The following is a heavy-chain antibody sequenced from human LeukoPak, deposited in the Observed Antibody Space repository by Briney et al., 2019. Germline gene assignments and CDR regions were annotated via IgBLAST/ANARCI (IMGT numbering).Heavy chain of an antibody. CDR2: SNAGNGNT. V-gene: IGHV1-3*01. Sequence: ASVKVSCKASGYTLTSYAMHWVRQAPGQRLEWMGWSNAGNGNTNYAQKLQGRVTMTTDTSTSTAYMELRSLRSDDTAVYYCARGNFRLQYPYYYYGMDVWGQGTTVTVSS. J-gene: IGHJ6*02. D-gene: IGHD4-11*01. CDR3: ARGNFRLQYPYYYYGMDV. CDR1: GYTLTSYA.